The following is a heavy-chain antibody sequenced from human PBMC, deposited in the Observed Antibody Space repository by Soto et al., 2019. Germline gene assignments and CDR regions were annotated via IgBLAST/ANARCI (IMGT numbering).Heavy chain of an antibody. CDR2: INAGNGNT. J-gene: IGHJ4*02. V-gene: IGHV1-3*01. CDR3: ARDQVGYSSGWPYLKYYFDY. CDR1: GYTFTSYA. Sequence: GASVKVSCKASGYTFTSYAMHWVRQAPGQRLERMGWINAGNGNTKYSQKFQGRVTITRDTSASTAYMELSSLRSEDTAVYYCARDQVGYSSGWPYLKYYFDYWGQGTLVTVSS. D-gene: IGHD6-19*01.